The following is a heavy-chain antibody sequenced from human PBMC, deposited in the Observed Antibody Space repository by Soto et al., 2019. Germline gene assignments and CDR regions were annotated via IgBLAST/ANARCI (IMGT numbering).Heavy chain of an antibody. CDR1: GYTFTRYT. Sequence: ASVKVSCKASGYTFTRYTMHWVRQAPGQGLEWMGWTNTGNGDTKYSQKYQGRVTFTRDTSASTVYMEVSSLRSEDTALYYCASCPQNCITTSPCCLFFDYWGQGTLVTVSS. D-gene: IGHD2-2*01. V-gene: IGHV1-3*04. CDR2: TNTGNGDT. J-gene: IGHJ4*02. CDR3: ASCPQNCITTSPCCLFFDY.